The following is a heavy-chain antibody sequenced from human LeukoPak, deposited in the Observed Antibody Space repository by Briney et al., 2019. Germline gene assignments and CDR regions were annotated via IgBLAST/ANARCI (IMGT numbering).Heavy chain of an antibody. V-gene: IGHV4-38-2*02. CDR3: ARDRSPYYDILTGYSYYYYYMDV. CDR2: IYYSGST. J-gene: IGHJ6*03. Sequence: SETLSLTCTVSGYSISSGYYWGWIRQPPGKGLEWIGYIYYSGSTNYNPSLKSRVTISVDTSKNQFSLKLSSVTAADTAVYYCARDRSPYYDILTGYSYYYYYMDVWGKGTTVTVSS. D-gene: IGHD3-9*01. CDR1: GYSISSGYY.